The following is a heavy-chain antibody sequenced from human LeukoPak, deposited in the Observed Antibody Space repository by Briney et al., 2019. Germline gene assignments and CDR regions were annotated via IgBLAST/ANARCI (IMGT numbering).Heavy chain of an antibody. V-gene: IGHV3-23*01. CDR3: ARGHSSGWYYFDY. J-gene: IGHJ4*02. CDR2: ISGSGGST. Sequence: GGALRLSCAGSGFTFIRYAMGWVRQAPGKGVEGVSTISGSGGSTHYADSVKGRFTISRDNSKNTLYLQMNSLRAEDTAVYYCARGHSSGWYYFDYWGQGTLVTVSS. CDR1: GFTFIRYA. D-gene: IGHD6-19*01.